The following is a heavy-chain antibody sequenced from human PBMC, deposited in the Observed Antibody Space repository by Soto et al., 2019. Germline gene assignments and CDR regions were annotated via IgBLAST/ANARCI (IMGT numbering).Heavy chain of an antibody. V-gene: IGHV3-23*01. D-gene: IGHD5-18*01. CDR2: ISGSGGST. J-gene: IGHJ6*02. CDR3: AKERGYNYGYDAMDV. CDR1: GFTFSSYA. Sequence: EVQLLESGGGLVQPGGSLRLYCAASGFTFSSYAMSWVRQAPGKGLEWVSGISGSGGSTYYADSVKGRFTISRDNSKNTLYLQTNSLRAEDTAVYYCAKERGYNYGYDAMDVWGQGTTVTVSS.